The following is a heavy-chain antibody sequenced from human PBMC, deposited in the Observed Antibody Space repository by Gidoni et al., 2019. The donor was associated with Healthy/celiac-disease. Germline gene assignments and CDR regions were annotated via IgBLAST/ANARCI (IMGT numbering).Heavy chain of an antibody. Sequence: EVQLVESGGGLVKPGGSLRLSCAASGFTFSNAWMSWVRQAPGKGLEWVGRIKSKTDGGTTDYAAPVKGRFTISRDDSKNTLYLQMNSLKTEDTAVYYCTTVHYYDSILRGNWFDPWGQGTLVTVSS. CDR3: TTVHYYDSILRGNWFDP. D-gene: IGHD3-22*01. J-gene: IGHJ5*02. CDR2: IKSKTDGGTT. V-gene: IGHV3-15*01. CDR1: GFTFSNAW.